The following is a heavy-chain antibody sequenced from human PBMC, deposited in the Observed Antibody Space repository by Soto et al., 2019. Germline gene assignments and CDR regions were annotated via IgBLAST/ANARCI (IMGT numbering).Heavy chain of an antibody. Sequence: GGSLRLSCAASGFTFSSYAMHWVRQAPGKGLEWVAVISYDGSNKYYADSVKGRFTISRDNSKNTLYLQMNSLRAEDTAVYYCATGSRLAGYLSIPIDYWGQGTLVTVSS. V-gene: IGHV3-30-3*01. CDR1: GFTFSSYA. CDR2: ISYDGSNK. CDR3: ATGSRLAGYLSIPIDY. D-gene: IGHD5-18*01. J-gene: IGHJ4*02.